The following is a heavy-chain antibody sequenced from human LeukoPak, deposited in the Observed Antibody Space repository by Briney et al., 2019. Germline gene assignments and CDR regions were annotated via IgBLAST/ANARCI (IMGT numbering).Heavy chain of an antibody. D-gene: IGHD2-15*01. J-gene: IGHJ6*03. V-gene: IGHV3-48*03. Sequence: GGSLRLSCAASGFTFSSHALHWVRQAPGKGLEWVSYISSSGTTIYYADSVKGRFTISRDNAKNSLYLQMNSLRAEDTAVYYCARELTPYYYMDVWGKGTTVTIS. CDR1: GFTFSSHA. CDR3: ARELTPYYYMDV. CDR2: ISSSGTTI.